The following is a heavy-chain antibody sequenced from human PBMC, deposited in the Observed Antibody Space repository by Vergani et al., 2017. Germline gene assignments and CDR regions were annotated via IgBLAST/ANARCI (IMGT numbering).Heavy chain of an antibody. V-gene: IGHV1-69*02. Sequence: QVQLVQSGAEVKKPGSSVKVSCKASGGPFSSYTISWVRQAPGQGLEWMGRIIPILGIANCTQKFQGRVTITADKATSPAYIGLSSLRSEDTAVYYCARWPPSGSSLYSGSGYGDYWGQGTLVTVSS. CDR1: GGPFSSYT. D-gene: IGHD6-13*01. J-gene: IGHJ4*02. CDR2: IIPILGIA. CDR3: ARWPPSGSSLYSGSGYGDY.